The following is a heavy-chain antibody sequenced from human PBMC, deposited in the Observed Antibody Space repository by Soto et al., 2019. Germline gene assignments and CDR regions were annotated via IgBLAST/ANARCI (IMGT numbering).Heavy chain of an antibody. D-gene: IGHD3-3*01. Sequence: GGSLRLSCAASGFTVGTYGMGWVRQAPGKGLEWVSTITGGNTYYAASVKGRFTISRDNSKNTLYLQMSSLRAEDTALYYCAKDKERGGYDSDFDSWGQGTLVTVSS. V-gene: IGHV3-23*01. J-gene: IGHJ4*02. CDR1: GFTVGTYG. CDR3: AKDKERGGYDSDFDS. CDR2: ITGGNT.